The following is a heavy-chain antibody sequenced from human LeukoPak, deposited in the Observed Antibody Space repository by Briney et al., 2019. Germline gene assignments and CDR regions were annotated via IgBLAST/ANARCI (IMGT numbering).Heavy chain of an antibody. CDR2: IGGRGGST. CDR3: ARDSRGLDL. Sequence: QPGGSLRLSCAASGFRFSDFTMTWVRQAPGKGPEWVSAIGGRGGSTYYADSVKGRFTISRHNSKNTLYLQMNSLRAEDTAVYYCARDSRGLDLWGRGTLVTVSS. V-gene: IGHV3-23*01. D-gene: IGHD3-10*01. CDR1: GFRFSDFT. J-gene: IGHJ2*01.